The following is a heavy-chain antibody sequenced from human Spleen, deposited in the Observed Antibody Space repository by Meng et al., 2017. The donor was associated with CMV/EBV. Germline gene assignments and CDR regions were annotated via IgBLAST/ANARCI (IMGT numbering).Heavy chain of an antibody. Sequence: GGSLRLSCAASGFTFSRYWMSWVRQAPGKGLEWVSYISSSASTINYADSVKGRFTISRDNAKNSLYLQMNSLRAEDAAMYYCVRVERYSSSSPYIYWGQGTLVTVSS. CDR3: VRVERYSSSSPYIY. J-gene: IGHJ4*02. D-gene: IGHD4-11*01. CDR2: ISSSASTI. V-gene: IGHV3-48*04. CDR1: GFTFSRYW.